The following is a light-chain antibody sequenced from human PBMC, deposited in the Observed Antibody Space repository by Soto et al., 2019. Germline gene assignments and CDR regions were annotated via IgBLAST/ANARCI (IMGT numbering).Light chain of an antibody. CDR1: QSVSSSY. Sequence: EIVLTQSPGTLSLSPGERATLSCRASQSVSSSYLAWYQQKPGQPPRLLIYGASSRATGIPDRFSGSGSGTDFTLTISRLEPEDFAVYYCQQYNNRPQTFGQGTKVDIK. V-gene: IGKV3-20*01. CDR2: GAS. J-gene: IGKJ1*01. CDR3: QQYNNRPQT.